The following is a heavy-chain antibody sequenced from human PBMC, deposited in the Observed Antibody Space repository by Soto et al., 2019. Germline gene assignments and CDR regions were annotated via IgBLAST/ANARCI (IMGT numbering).Heavy chain of an antibody. CDR3: AKDTAWRKYWGLED. CDR1: GFTFGDYT. J-gene: IGHJ4*02. CDR2: INWDGGST. D-gene: IGHD7-27*01. V-gene: IGHV3-43*01. Sequence: GGSLRLSCAASGFTFGDYTMPWVRQAPGKGLEWVSLINWDGGSTYYADSVKGRFTISRDNSKNSLYLQMTSLSTEDTALYYCAKDTAWRKYWGLEDWGQGTLVTVSS.